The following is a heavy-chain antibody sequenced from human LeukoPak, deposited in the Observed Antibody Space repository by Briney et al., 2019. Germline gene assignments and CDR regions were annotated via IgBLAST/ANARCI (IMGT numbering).Heavy chain of an antibody. J-gene: IGHJ4*02. V-gene: IGHV3-66*02. CDR1: GFTVSSNY. CDR3: AREGGGAAFEY. D-gene: IGHD3-16*01. Sequence: GGSLRLSCAASGFTVSSNYMNWVRRAPGKGLEWVSVIFSGGSTYYADSLKGRFTISRDNSKNTLYLQMNSLTAEDTAVYYCAREGGGAAFEYWGQGTPVTVSS. CDR2: IFSGGST.